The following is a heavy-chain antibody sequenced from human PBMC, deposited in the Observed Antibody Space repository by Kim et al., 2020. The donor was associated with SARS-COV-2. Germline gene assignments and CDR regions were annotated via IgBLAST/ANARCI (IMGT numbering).Heavy chain of an antibody. J-gene: IGHJ5*02. CDR3: ARDQKYCSSTSCYHPNWFDP. V-gene: IGHV4-4*02. CDR2: IYHSGST. D-gene: IGHD2-2*01. Sequence: SETLSLTCAVSGGSISSSNWWSWVRQPPGKGLEWIGEIYHSGSTNYNPSLKSRVTISVDKSKNQFSLKLSSVTAADTAVYYCARDQKYCSSTSCYHPNWFDPWGQGTLVTVSS. CDR1: GGSISSSNW.